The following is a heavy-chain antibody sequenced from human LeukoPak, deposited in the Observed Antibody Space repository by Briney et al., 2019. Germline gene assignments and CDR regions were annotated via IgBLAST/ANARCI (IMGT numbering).Heavy chain of an antibody. CDR1: GYTFTSYY. Sequence: ASVKVSCKASGYTFTSYYMHWVRQAPGQGLEWMGIISPSGGSTSYAQKFQGRVTMTRDTSTSTVYMELSSLRSEDTAVYYCAKTKGTAMRFGYWGQGTLVTVSS. CDR2: ISPSGGST. V-gene: IGHV1-46*01. CDR3: AKTKGTAMRFGY. J-gene: IGHJ4*02. D-gene: IGHD5-18*01.